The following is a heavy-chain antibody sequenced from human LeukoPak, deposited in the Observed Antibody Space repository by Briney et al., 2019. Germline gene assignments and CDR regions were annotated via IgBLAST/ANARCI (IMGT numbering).Heavy chain of an antibody. J-gene: IGHJ6*02. Sequence: SETLSLTCTVSGGSITNSNYYWGWFRQPPGKGLEWIATIYYSTATQYNPSLKSRVTVSVDTSKNHFSLNLSSVTAADTAVYYCARQYCGGKCYIYYHYAMDVWGQGTTVTVSS. V-gene: IGHV4-39*01. D-gene: IGHD2-21*01. CDR3: ARQYCGGKCYIYYHYAMDV. CDR2: IYYSTAT. CDR1: GGSITNSNYY.